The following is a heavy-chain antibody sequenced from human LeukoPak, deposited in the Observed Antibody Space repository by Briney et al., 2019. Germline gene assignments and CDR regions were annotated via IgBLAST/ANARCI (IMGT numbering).Heavy chain of an antibody. CDR3: ARDGIVGATFDY. V-gene: IGHV1-2*02. Sequence: GASVKVSCKASGYTFTGYYMHWVRQAPGQGLEWMGWINPNSGGSNYAQKFQGRVTMTRDTSISTAYMELGRLRSDDTAVYYCARDGIVGATFDYWGQGTLVSVSS. CDR2: INPNSGGS. CDR1: GYTFTGYY. D-gene: IGHD1-26*01. J-gene: IGHJ4*02.